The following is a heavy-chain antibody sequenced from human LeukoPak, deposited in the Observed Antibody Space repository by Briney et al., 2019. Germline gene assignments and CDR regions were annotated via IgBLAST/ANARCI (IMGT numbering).Heavy chain of an antibody. D-gene: IGHD3-22*01. CDR3: AKWGRLRSHMIVVSYFDY. J-gene: IGHJ4*02. CDR1: GFTFSSYA. Sequence: GRSLRLSCAASGFTFSSYAMHWVRQAPGKGLEWVAVISYDGSNKYYADSVKGRFTISRDNSKNTLYLQMNSLRAEDTAVYYCAKWGRLRSHMIVVSYFDYWGQGTLVTVSS. CDR2: ISYDGSNK. V-gene: IGHV3-30-3*02.